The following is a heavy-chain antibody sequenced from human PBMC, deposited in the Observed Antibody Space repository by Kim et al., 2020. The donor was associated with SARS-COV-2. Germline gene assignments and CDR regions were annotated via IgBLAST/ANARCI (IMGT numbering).Heavy chain of an antibody. CDR1: GFTFSSYG. V-gene: IGHV3-33*01. Sequence: GGSLKLSCAASGFTFSSYGMHWVRQAPGKGLEWVAVIWYDGSNKYYADSVKGRFTISRDNSKNTLYLQMNSLRAEDTAVYYCARDYGGGPLDYWGQGTLVTVSS. CDR2: IWYDGSNK. D-gene: IGHD4-17*01. J-gene: IGHJ4*02. CDR3: ARDYGGGPLDY.